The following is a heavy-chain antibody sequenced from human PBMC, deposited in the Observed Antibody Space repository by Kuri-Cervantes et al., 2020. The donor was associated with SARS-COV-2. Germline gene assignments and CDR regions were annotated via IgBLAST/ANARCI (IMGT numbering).Heavy chain of an antibody. Sequence: SETLSLTCTVSGGSISSHYWSWIRQPPGKGLEWIGYIYYSGSTNYNPSLKSRVTISVDTSKNQFSLKLSSVTAADTAVYYCARAIDLVYAIGGRAFDIWGQGTMVTVSS. V-gene: IGHV4-59*08. D-gene: IGHD2-8*01. CDR2: IYYSGST. CDR3: ARAIDLVYAIGGRAFDI. J-gene: IGHJ3*02. CDR1: GGSISSHY.